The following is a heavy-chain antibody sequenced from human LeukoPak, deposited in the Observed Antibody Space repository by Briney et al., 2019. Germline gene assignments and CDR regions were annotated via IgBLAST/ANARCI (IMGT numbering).Heavy chain of an antibody. Sequence: SETLSLTCAVYGGSFSGYYWSWIRQPPGKGLEWIGEINHSGSTNYNPSLKSRVTISVDTSKNQFSLKLSSVTAADTAMYYCARVRFLEWLPRGVWGQGTLVTVSS. D-gene: IGHD3-3*01. J-gene: IGHJ4*02. CDR2: INHSGST. CDR3: ARVRFLEWLPRGV. CDR1: GGSFSGYY. V-gene: IGHV4-34*01.